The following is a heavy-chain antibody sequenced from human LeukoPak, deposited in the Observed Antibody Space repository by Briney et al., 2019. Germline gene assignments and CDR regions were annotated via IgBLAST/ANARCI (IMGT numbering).Heavy chain of an antibody. D-gene: IGHD1-26*01. Sequence: GGSLRLSCAASGFTFSSYWMSWVRQAPGKGLEWVANIKQDGSEKYYVDSVKGRFTISRDNAKNSLYLQMNSLRGEDTAVYYCARRGRSGSYYGDYWGQGTLVTVSS. J-gene: IGHJ4*02. CDR1: GFTFSSYW. V-gene: IGHV3-7*03. CDR3: ARRGRSGSYYGDY. CDR2: IKQDGSEK.